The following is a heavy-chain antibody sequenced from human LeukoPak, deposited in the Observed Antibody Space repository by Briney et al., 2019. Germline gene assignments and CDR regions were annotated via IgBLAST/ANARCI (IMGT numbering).Heavy chain of an antibody. Sequence: GGSLRLSCAASGFTFSSYAMSWIRQAPGKGLEWVSAISGSGGSTYYADSVKGRFTISRDNSKNTLYLQMNSLRAEDTAVYYCAKVSYYDSSGYSPYWGQGTLVTVSS. CDR2: ISGSGGST. CDR3: AKVSYYDSSGYSPY. CDR1: GFTFSSYA. D-gene: IGHD3-22*01. J-gene: IGHJ4*02. V-gene: IGHV3-23*01.